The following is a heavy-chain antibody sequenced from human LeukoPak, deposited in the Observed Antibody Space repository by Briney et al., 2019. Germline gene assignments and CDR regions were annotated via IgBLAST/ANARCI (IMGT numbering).Heavy chain of an antibody. Sequence: SETLSLTCTVSGDSISTYYWNWIRQPPGKGLEWIGYIYHSGSTNYNPSLKSRVTISVDTSKNQFSLKLSSVTAADTAVYYCAGAFSSSSFYFNYWSQGTLVTVSS. CDR3: AGAFSSSSFYFNY. D-gene: IGHD6-6*01. CDR1: GDSISTYY. V-gene: IGHV4-59*01. J-gene: IGHJ4*02. CDR2: IYHSGST.